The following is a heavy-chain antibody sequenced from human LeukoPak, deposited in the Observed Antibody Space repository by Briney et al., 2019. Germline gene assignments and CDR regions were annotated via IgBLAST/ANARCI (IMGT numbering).Heavy chain of an antibody. CDR2: IRYDGSNK. V-gene: IGHV3-30*02. CDR1: GFTFSSYV. Sequence: QSGGSLRLSCAASGFTFSSYVMHWVRQAPGKGLEWVAFIRYDGSNKYYADSVKGRFTISRDNSKNTLYLQMNSLRAEDTAVYYCARESGYSYGYSNRYWGQGTLVTVSS. J-gene: IGHJ4*02. CDR3: ARESGYSYGYSNRY. D-gene: IGHD5-18*01.